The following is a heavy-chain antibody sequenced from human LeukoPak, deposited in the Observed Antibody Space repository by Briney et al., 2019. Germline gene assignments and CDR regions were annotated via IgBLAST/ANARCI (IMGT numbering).Heavy chain of an antibody. D-gene: IGHD2-15*01. J-gene: IGHJ6*02. Sequence: GGSLRLSCAASGFTFSSYAMSWVRQAPGKGLEWVSSISSSSSYIYYADSVKGRFTISRDNAKNSLYLQMNSLRAEDTAVYYCARDFAPYCSGGSCYSAYYYYYGMDVWGQGTTVTVSS. CDR3: ARDFAPYCSGGSCYSAYYYYYGMDV. CDR2: ISSSSSYI. V-gene: IGHV3-21*01. CDR1: GFTFSSYA.